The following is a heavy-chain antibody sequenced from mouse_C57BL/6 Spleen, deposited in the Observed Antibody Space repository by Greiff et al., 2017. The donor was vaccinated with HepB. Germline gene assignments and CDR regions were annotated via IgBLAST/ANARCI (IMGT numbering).Heavy chain of an antibody. CDR1: GFNIKNTY. CDR3: AREGLYYYGSSSYYYAMDY. J-gene: IGHJ4*01. D-gene: IGHD1-1*01. Sequence: EVQLQQSVAELVRPGASVKLSCTASGFNIKNTYMHWVKQRPEQGLEWIGRIDPANGNTKYAPKFQGKATITADTSSNTAYLQLSSLTSEDTAIYYCAREGLYYYGSSSYYYAMDYWGQGTSVTVSS. V-gene: IGHV14-3*01. CDR2: IDPANGNT.